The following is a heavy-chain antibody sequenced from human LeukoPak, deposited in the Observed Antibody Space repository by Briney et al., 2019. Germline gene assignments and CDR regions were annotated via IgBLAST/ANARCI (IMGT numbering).Heavy chain of an antibody. CDR3: ARDMVAGCDS. V-gene: IGHV6-1*01. CDR2: TYYKSTWHN. CDR1: GDSVSANA. Sequence: SQTLSLTCDISGDSVSANAWTWIRQSPLRGLEWLGRTYYKSTWHNEYALSLRGRITIRPDTSKNQFSLHLTSVTPDDTAVYFCARDMVAGCDSWGQGTLVTVSS. D-gene: IGHD2-15*01. J-gene: IGHJ4*02.